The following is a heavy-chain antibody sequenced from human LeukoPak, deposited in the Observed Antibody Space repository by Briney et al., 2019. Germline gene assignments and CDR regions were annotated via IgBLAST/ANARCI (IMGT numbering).Heavy chain of an antibody. J-gene: IGHJ6*03. D-gene: IGHD5-18*01. Sequence: SETLSLTCAVYGGSFSGYYWSWIRQPPGKGLEWIGEINHSGSTNYNPSLKSRVTISVDTSKNQFSLKLSSVTAADTAVYYCARDRGNVDTAMVGYMDVWGKGTTVTVSS. CDR3: ARDRGNVDTAMVGYMDV. V-gene: IGHV4-34*01. CDR2: INHSGST. CDR1: GGSFSGYY.